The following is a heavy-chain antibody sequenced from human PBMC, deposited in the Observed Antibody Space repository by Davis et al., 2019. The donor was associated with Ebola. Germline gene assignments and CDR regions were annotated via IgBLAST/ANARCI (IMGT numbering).Heavy chain of an antibody. Sequence: SVKVSCKASGGTFNTYAISWVRQAPGQGLEWMGWVIPVFGTTNYAQKFQGRVTLTADESTSTAYMELSSLRSEDTAVYYCAVLASGTYYKTYGMDVWGQGTTVTVSS. D-gene: IGHD3-10*01. CDR1: GGTFNTYA. CDR3: AVLASGTYYKTYGMDV. V-gene: IGHV1-69*13. J-gene: IGHJ6*02. CDR2: VIPVFGTT.